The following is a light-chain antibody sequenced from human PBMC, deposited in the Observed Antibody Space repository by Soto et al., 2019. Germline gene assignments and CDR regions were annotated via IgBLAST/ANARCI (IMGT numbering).Light chain of an antibody. CDR3: QQNYRATPWT. J-gene: IGKJ1*01. Sequence: DIQMTQSPSSLSASVGDRITITCRASQSISRYLNWYQHKPGQAPKLLINAASSLDRGVPSRFSGGGSGTDFTLNISSLQPDDFATYYCQQNYRATPWTFGQGTKVDI. CDR2: AAS. V-gene: IGKV1-39*01. CDR1: QSISRY.